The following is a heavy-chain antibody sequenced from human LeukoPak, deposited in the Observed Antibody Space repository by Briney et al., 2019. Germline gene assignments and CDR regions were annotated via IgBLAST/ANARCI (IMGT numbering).Heavy chain of an antibody. CDR1: GFTFSSYA. Sequence: GGSLRLSCAASGFTFSSYAMSWVRQAPGKGLEWVSALSGNGVKTYYADSVKGRFTISRDNSRNTLYLQMTSLRAEDTAVYHCGKDQGSYGFDHWGQGTLITVSS. J-gene: IGHJ4*02. D-gene: IGHD5-18*01. V-gene: IGHV3-23*01. CDR3: GKDQGSYGFDH. CDR2: LSGNGVKT.